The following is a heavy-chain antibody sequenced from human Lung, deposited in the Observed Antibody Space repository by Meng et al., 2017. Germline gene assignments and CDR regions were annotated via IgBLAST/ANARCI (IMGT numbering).Heavy chain of an antibody. CDR1: GYIFTRNG. CDR3: ARAEEEYCSGGSCPNFDF. Sequence: QVQLVQSGGEVKKPGAAVKVSCKASGYIFTRNGIIWVRQAPGQGIEWMGWISGYNGNTNYAQKLQGRVTMTTDTSTSTAYMELRSLRSDDTAVYYCARAEEEYCSGGSCPNFDFWGQGTLVTVSS. CDR2: ISGYNGNT. J-gene: IGHJ4*02. D-gene: IGHD2-15*01. V-gene: IGHV1-18*01.